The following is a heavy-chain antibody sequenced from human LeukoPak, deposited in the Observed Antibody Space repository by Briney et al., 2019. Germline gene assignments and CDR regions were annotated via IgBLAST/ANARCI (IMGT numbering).Heavy chain of an antibody. CDR3: ARGGPARSWVY. D-gene: IGHD2-2*01. CDR2: ISTAGSTK. J-gene: IGHJ4*02. CDR1: GFTFSDYE. V-gene: IGHV3-48*03. Sequence: GGSLRLSCAASGFTFSDYEMNWVRQAPGEGLEWISYISTAGSTKYYAESVKGRFTISRDNAKDSLYLQMNSLRVEDTAVYFCARGGPARSWVYWGQGSLVTVSS.